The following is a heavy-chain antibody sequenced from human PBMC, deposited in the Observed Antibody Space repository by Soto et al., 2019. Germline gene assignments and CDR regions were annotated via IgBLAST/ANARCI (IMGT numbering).Heavy chain of an antibody. D-gene: IGHD5-12*01. Sequence: SVKVSCKASGGTFSSYAISWVRQAPGQGLEWMGGIIPIFGTANYAQKFQGRVTITADESTSTAYMELSSLRSEDTAVYYCARRIGSNEKYSGYDYYYYYRMDVWGQGTTVTVSS. V-gene: IGHV1-69*13. CDR3: ARRIGSNEKYSGYDYYYYYRMDV. CDR1: GGTFSSYA. CDR2: IIPIFGTA. J-gene: IGHJ6*02.